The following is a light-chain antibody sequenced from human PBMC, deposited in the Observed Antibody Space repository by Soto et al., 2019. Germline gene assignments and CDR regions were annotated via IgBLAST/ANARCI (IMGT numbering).Light chain of an antibody. V-gene: IGLV2-14*03. CDR1: SSDVGGYNS. CDR3: SSFTSSMTNV. CDR2: YVG. Sequence: QSALTQPASVSGSPGESITISCTGTSSDVGGYNSVSWYQHHPGKAPKLILYYVGERPSGVSYRFSGSKSGNTASLTISGIQAADEADYFCSSFTSSMTNVFGSGTKLTVL. J-gene: IGLJ1*01.